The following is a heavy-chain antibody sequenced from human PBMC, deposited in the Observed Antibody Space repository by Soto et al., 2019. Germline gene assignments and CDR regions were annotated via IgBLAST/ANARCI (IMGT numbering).Heavy chain of an antibody. J-gene: IGHJ4*02. CDR1: GASISSGDYF. V-gene: IGHV4-30-4*01. D-gene: IGHD3-22*01. Sequence: PSETLSLTCTVSGASISSGDYFWSWIRQPPGKGLEWIGYIYYSGSTYYNPSLKSRVTISVDTSKNQFSLKLSSVTAADTAVYYCARAPANNYYDSSGYDYWGQVTLVTVSS. CDR2: IYYSGST. CDR3: ARAPANNYYDSSGYDY.